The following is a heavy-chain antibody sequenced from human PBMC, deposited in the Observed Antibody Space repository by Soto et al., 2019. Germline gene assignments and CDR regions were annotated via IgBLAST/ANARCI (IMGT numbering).Heavy chain of an antibody. J-gene: IGHJ4*02. Sequence: GGSLRLSCAASGFTFSSYWMHWVRQAPGKGLVWVSRINSDGSSTSYADSVKGRFTISRDNAKNTLYLQMNSLRAEDTAVYYCAREGPRWLQLLDYWGQGTLVTVSS. CDR1: GFTFSSYW. CDR2: INSDGSST. D-gene: IGHD5-12*01. CDR3: AREGPRWLQLLDY. V-gene: IGHV3-74*01.